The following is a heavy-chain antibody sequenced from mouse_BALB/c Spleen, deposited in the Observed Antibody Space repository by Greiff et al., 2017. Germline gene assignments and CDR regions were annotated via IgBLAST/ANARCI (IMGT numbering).Heavy chain of an antibody. D-gene: IGHD2-2*01. CDR2: IWAGGST. V-gene: IGHV2-9*02. J-gene: IGHJ4*01. Sequence: VHLVESGPGLVAPSQSLSITCTVSGFSLTSYGVHWVRQPPGKGLEWLGVIWAGGSTNYNSALMSRLSISKDNSKSQVFLKMNSLQTDDTAMYYCARDGGLRRDAMDDWGQGTSVTVSS. CDR1: GFSLTSYG. CDR3: ARDGGLRRDAMDD.